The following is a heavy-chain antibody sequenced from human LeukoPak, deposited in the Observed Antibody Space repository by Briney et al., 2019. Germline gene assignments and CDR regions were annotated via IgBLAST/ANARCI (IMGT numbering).Heavy chain of an antibody. Sequence: GGSLRLACAASGFTVSSNYISWVRQAPGKGLEWVSVIYSGGSTYYADSVKGRFTISRDNSKNTLYLQMNSLRAEDTAVYYCARGDRDGYNYAYWGQGTLVTVSS. J-gene: IGHJ4*02. CDR1: GFTVSSNY. CDR3: ARGDRDGYNYAY. V-gene: IGHV3-53*01. CDR2: IYSGGST. D-gene: IGHD5-24*01.